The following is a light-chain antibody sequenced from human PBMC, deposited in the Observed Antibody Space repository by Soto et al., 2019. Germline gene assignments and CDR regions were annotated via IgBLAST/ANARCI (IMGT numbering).Light chain of an antibody. CDR2: GAS. J-gene: IGKJ2*01. Sequence: EIVLTQSPGTLPLSPGERATLSCRASQSVSSDYLAWYQQKPGQAPRLLIYGASSRATGIPDRFSGSGSGTDFTLTISRLEPEDFAVYYCQQYGSSPRTFGQGTKLEIK. CDR1: QSVSSDY. V-gene: IGKV3-20*01. CDR3: QQYGSSPRT.